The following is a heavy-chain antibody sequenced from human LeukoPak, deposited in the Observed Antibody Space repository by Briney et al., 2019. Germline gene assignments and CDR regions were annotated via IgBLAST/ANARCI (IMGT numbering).Heavy chain of an antibody. CDR1: GESFSAYY. D-gene: IGHD6-13*01. J-gene: IGHJ3*02. V-gene: IGHV4-34*01. CDR3: ARRRSSSWYAGAFDI. CDR2: NHSGST. Sequence: SETLSLTCAVYGESFSAYYFNHSGSTNYNPSLKSRVTISVDTSKNQFSLKLSSVTAADTAVYYCARRRSSSWYAGAFDIWGQGTMVTVSS.